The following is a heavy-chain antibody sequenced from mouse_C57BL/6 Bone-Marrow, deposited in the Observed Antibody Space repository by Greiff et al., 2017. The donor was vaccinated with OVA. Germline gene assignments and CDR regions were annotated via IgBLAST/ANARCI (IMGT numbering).Heavy chain of an antibody. D-gene: IGHD2-3*01. CDR2: INPSSGYT. CDR1: GYTFTSYW. Sequence: VQLQESGAELAKPGASVKLSCKASGYTFTSYWMHWVKQRPGQGLEWIGYINPSSGYTKYNQKFKDKATLTADKSSSTAYMQLSSLTYEDSAVYDCARYPYGLLPGFAYWGQGTLVTVSA. V-gene: IGHV1-7*01. J-gene: IGHJ3*01. CDR3: ARYPYGLLPGFAY.